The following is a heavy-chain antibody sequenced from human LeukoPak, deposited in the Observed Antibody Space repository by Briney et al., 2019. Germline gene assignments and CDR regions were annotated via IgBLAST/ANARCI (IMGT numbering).Heavy chain of an antibody. J-gene: IGHJ3*02. CDR2: IKGDGSQK. CDR3: ARVGEGGYDILTGYPI. D-gene: IGHD3-9*01. CDR1: GFTFTRYW. Sequence: GGSLRLSCAASGFTFTRYWMTWVRQAPGKGLEWVANIKGDGSQKYYVDSVKGRFTISRDNAKNSLYLQMNSLRAEDTAVYYCARVGEGGYDILTGYPIWGQGTMVTVSS. V-gene: IGHV3-7*01.